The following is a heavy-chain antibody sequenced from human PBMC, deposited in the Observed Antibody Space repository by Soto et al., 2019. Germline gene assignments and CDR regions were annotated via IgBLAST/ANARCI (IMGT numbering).Heavy chain of an antibody. J-gene: IGHJ4*02. D-gene: IGHD5-12*01. V-gene: IGHV3-23*01. Sequence: EVQLLQSGGGLVQPGGSLRLSCTASGFIYSIYAMAWVRQDPGKELEWVSAIRGRGGETYYADSVKGRFTISRDNSKNTVYLQMTNLRSEDTAVYYCAKEIAVAVATPPEYWGQGTLVTVSS. CDR1: GFIYSIYA. CDR2: IRGRGGET. CDR3: AKEIAVAVATPPEY.